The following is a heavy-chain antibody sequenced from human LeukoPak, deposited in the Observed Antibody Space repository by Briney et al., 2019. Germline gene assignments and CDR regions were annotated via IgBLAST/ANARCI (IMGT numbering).Heavy chain of an antibody. J-gene: IGHJ6*03. CDR1: GFTFSSYG. CDR3: AGVTTPPPHYYYYYYMDV. CDR2: ISYDGSNK. D-gene: IGHD4-17*01. V-gene: IGHV3-30*03. Sequence: GGSLRLSCAASGFTFSSYGMHWVRQAPGKGLEWVAVISYDGSNKYYADSVKGRFTISRDNSKNTLYLQMNSLRAEDTAVYYCAGVTTPPPHYYYYYYMDVWGKGTTVTVSS.